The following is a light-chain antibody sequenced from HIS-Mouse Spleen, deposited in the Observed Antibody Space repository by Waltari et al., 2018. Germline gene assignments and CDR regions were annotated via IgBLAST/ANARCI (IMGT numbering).Light chain of an antibody. Sequence: TQSPSSLSASVGDRATLSCRASQSVSSSYLAWYQQKPGQAPRLLIYGASSRATGIPDRFSGSGSGTDFTLTISRLEPEDFAVYYCQQYGSSPYTFGQGTKLEIK. J-gene: IGKJ2*01. CDR3: QQYGSSPYT. V-gene: IGKV3-20*01. CDR1: QSVSSSY. CDR2: GAS.